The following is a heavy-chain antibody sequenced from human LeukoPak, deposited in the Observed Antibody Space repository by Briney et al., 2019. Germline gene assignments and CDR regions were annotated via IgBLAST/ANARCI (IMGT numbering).Heavy chain of an antibody. CDR2: IYYSGST. D-gene: IGHD3-22*01. V-gene: IGHV4-61*01. CDR1: GGSVSSGSYY. J-gene: IGHJ4*02. Sequence: SETLSLTCTVSGGSVSSGSYYWSWIRQPPGKGLEWIGYIYYSGSTNYNPSLKSRVTISVDTSKNQFSLKLSSVTAADTAVYYCARVMSLSSYYDNSGYEIDYWGQGTLVTVSS. CDR3: ARVMSLSSYYDNSGYEIDY.